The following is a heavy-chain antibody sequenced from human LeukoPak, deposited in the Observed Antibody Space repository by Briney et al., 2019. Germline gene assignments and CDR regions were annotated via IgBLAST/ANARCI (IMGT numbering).Heavy chain of an antibody. Sequence: SSETLSLTCTVSGGSISSYYWNWIRQPAGKGLEWIGRIYSIGSTNYNPSLKSRVTMSVDTSKNQFSLKLSSVTAADTAVYYCARDANGYNFYGYWGQGTLVTVS. D-gene: IGHD5-24*01. CDR3: ARDANGYNFYGY. J-gene: IGHJ4*02. CDR1: GGSISSYY. V-gene: IGHV4-4*07. CDR2: IYSIGST.